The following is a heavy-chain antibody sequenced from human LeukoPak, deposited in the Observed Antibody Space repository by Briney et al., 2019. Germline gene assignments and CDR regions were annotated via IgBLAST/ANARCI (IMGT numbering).Heavy chain of an antibody. CDR2: IYHSGST. CDR1: GYSISSGYY. CDR3: ARDFSSSGWWDFDY. Sequence: KSSETLSLTCTVSGYSISSGYYWGWIRQPPGKGLEWIGSIYHSGSTYYNPSLKSRVTISVDTSKNQFSLKLSSVTAADTAVYYCARDFSSSGWWDFDYWGQGTLVTVSS. D-gene: IGHD6-19*01. J-gene: IGHJ4*02. V-gene: IGHV4-38-2*02.